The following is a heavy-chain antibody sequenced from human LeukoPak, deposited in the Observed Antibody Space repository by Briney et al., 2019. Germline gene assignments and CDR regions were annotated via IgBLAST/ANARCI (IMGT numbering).Heavy chain of an antibody. CDR1: GGTFSSYA. CDR2: IIPIFGTA. CDR3: ARGKYTVSNWGYYYYYYYMDV. Sequence: GASVKVSCKASGGTFSSYAISWVRQAPGQGLEWMGGIIPIFGTANYAQKFQGRVTITADKSTSTAYMELSSLRSEDTAVYYCARGKYTVSNWGYYYYYYYMDVWGKGTTVTVSS. V-gene: IGHV1-69*06. J-gene: IGHJ6*03. D-gene: IGHD4-11*01.